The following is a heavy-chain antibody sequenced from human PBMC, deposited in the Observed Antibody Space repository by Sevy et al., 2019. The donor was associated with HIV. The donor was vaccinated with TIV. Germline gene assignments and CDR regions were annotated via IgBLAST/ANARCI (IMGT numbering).Heavy chain of an antibody. CDR3: AREGCSKPHDY. J-gene: IGHJ4*02. D-gene: IGHD2-2*01. Sequence: GGSLRLSCAASGFTFSNYAMSWVRQAPGKGLEWVSTFSFGCGEINYADSVKGRFTISRDNSKNTLYLQMNSLRAEDTALDDGAREGCSKPHDYWGQGTLVTVSS. CDR2: FSFGCGEI. V-gene: IGHV3-23*01. CDR1: GFTFSNYA.